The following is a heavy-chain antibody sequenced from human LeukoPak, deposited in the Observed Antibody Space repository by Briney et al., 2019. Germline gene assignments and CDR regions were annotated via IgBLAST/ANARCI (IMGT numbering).Heavy chain of an antibody. J-gene: IGHJ4*02. Sequence: PGGSLRLFCAASGFAFSSYEMIWVRQAPGKGLEWVSYIRSSGSTIYYADSVKGRFTISRDNAKNSLYLQMNSLRAEDTAVYYCARDFGRWFFDYWGQGTLVTVSS. V-gene: IGHV3-48*03. CDR3: ARDFGRWFFDY. D-gene: IGHD4-23*01. CDR2: IRSSGSTI. CDR1: GFAFSSYE.